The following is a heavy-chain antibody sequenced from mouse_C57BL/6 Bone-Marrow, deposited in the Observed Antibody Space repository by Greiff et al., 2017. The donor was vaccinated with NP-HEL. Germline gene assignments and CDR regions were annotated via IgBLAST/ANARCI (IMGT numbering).Heavy chain of an antibody. Sequence: EVKVVESGGDLVKPGGSLKLSCAASGFTFSSYGMSWVRQTPDKRLEWVATISSGGSYTYYPDSVKGRFTISRDNAKNTLYLQMSSLKSEDTAMYYCASLNYYGSSEGFAYWGQGTLVTVSA. CDR1: GFTFSSYG. J-gene: IGHJ3*01. CDR2: ISSGGSYT. V-gene: IGHV5-6*01. D-gene: IGHD1-1*01. CDR3: ASLNYYGSSEGFAY.